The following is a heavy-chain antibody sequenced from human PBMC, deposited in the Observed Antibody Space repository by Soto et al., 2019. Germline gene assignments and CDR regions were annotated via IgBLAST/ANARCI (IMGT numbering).Heavy chain of an antibody. CDR1: GFTFSSYS. CDR3: ACDRPKPVSRNPDAFDI. J-gene: IGHJ3*02. D-gene: IGHD1-1*01. V-gene: IGHV3-21*01. CDR2: ISSSSSYI. Sequence: GGSLRLSCAASGFTFSSYSMNWVRQAPGKGLEWVSSISSSSSYIYYADSVKGRFTISRDNAKNSLYLQMNSLRAEDTAVYYCACDRPKPVSRNPDAFDIWGQGTMVTVSS.